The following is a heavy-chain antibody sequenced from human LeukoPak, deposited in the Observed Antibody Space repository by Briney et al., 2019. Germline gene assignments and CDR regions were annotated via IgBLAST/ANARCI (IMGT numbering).Heavy chain of an antibody. Sequence: ASVKVSCKASGYTFNSYYMHWVRQAPGQGLEWMGIINPSGGSTSYAQKFQGRVTMTRDTSTSTVYMELSSLRSEDTAVYYCATDRSVPAAMYYFDYWGQGTLVTVSS. CDR1: GYTFNSYY. V-gene: IGHV1-46*02. D-gene: IGHD2-2*01. CDR3: ATDRSVPAAMYYFDY. CDR2: INPSGGST. J-gene: IGHJ4*02.